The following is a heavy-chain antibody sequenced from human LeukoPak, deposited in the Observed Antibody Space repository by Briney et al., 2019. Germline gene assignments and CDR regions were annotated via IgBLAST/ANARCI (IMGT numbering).Heavy chain of an antibody. J-gene: IGHJ1*01. CDR3: ANEWELLRVQH. CDR2: INPNSGGT. Sequence: GASVKVSCKASDYTFTSYGISWVRQAPGQGLEWMGWINPNSGGTNYAQKFQGRVTMTRDTSISTAYMELSRLRSDDTAVYYCANEWELLRVQHWGQGTLVTVSS. V-gene: IGHV1-2*02. CDR1: DYTFTSYG. D-gene: IGHD1-26*01.